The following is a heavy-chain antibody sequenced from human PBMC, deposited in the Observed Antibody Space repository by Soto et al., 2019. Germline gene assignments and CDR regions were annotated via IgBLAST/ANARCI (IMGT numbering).Heavy chain of an antibody. J-gene: IGHJ4*02. D-gene: IGHD3-16*01. CDR3: ARRARGNWAFDY. Sequence: GESLKISCQATGYPFAGGWIGWVRQMPGKGLQWMGIIHPADSETKYSPSFQGQVTFSADKSTTSAYLQWSSLKASDTAIYFCARRARGNWAFDYWGQGTLVTVSS. V-gene: IGHV5-51*01. CDR1: GYPFAGGW. CDR2: IHPADSET.